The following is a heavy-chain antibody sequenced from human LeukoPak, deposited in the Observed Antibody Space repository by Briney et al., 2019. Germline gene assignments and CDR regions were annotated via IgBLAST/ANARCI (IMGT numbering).Heavy chain of an antibody. V-gene: IGHV4-38-2*01. D-gene: IGHD2-21*02. J-gene: IGHJ4*02. CDR2: TYYRGTT. CDR3: ARRARDWYSPIEY. CDR1: GGSFSGYY. Sequence: KSSETLSLTCAVYGGSFSGYYWGWIRQPPGKGLEWIGSTYYRGTTYYNPSLKSRVTISVDTSKKQFSLKLSSVTDADTAVYYCARRARDWYSPIEYWGPGTLVTVSS.